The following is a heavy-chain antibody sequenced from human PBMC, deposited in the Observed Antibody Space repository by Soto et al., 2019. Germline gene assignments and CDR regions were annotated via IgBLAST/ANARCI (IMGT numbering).Heavy chain of an antibody. J-gene: IGHJ4*02. CDR3: ARGSESFGW. V-gene: IGHV1-18*01. CDR1: GYTFTNYG. D-gene: IGHD6-19*01. CDR2: INTYNAKT. Sequence: QIQLVQSGDEVKKPGASVKVSCKASGYTFTNYGITWVRQAPGQGLERMGWINTYNAKTNSAQKFQGRVSMTTDTSSSTAYMEVLSMRSDDTAIYYCARGSESFGWWGQGTLVTGSS.